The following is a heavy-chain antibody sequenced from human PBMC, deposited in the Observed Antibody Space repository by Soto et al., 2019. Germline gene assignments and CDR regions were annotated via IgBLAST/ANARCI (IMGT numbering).Heavy chain of an antibody. Sequence: SQTLSLTCAASGDSVSSNSAAWNWIRQSPSRGLEWLGRTYYRSKWFNDYAPSVKSRVTINPDTSNNQFSLQLNSVTPADTAVYYCAREEASITIFGVTMDYWGQGTLVTVSS. CDR1: GDSVSSNSAA. V-gene: IGHV6-1*01. J-gene: IGHJ4*02. D-gene: IGHD3-3*01. CDR2: TYYRSKWFN. CDR3: AREEASITIFGVTMDY.